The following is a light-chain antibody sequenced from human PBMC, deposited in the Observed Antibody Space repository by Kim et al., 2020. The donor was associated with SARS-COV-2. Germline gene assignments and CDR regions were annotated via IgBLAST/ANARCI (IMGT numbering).Light chain of an antibody. Sequence: SSELTQDPAVSVALGQTVRIKCQGDSLRLYYASWYQQKPGQAPLLVIYERDNRPSGIPDRFSGSTAGNTASLTITGARAEDEADYYCSSRDSSGHRLMFGGGTQLPVL. J-gene: IGLJ3*02. CDR2: ERD. V-gene: IGLV3-19*01. CDR3: SSRDSSGHRLM. CDR1: SLRLYY.